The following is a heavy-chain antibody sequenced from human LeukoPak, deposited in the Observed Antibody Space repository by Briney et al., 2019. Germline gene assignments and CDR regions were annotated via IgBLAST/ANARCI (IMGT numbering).Heavy chain of an antibody. CDR2: VDHTGST. CDR3: ARRGRRAAAGIGNWFDP. J-gene: IGHJ5*02. V-gene: IGHV4-59*12. D-gene: IGHD6-13*01. CDR1: DDAITMYY. Sequence: SETLSLTCTVSDDAITMYYWTWIRQPPGKGLEWIGYVDHTGSTKFNPSLKSRVTISVDTSKNQFSLKLSSVTAADTAVYYCARRGRRAAAGIGNWFDPWGQGTLVTVSS.